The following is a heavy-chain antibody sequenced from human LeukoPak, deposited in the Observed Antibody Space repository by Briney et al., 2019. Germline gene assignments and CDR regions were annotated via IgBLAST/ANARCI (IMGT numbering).Heavy chain of an antibody. V-gene: IGHV3-9*01. Sequence: GGSLRLSCVASGFTFHDYAMHWVRQAPGKGLEWVSGISRNSVIIDYANSVKGRFTIFRDNAKNSLYLQMNSLEPEDQGLYYCATSKGGGGFDPWGQGTLVTVPS. CDR1: GFTFHDYA. CDR3: ATSKGGGGFDP. CDR2: ISRNSVII. J-gene: IGHJ5*02. D-gene: IGHD3-16*01.